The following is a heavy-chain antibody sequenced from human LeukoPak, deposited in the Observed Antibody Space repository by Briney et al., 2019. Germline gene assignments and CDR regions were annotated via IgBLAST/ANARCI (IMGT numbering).Heavy chain of an antibody. V-gene: IGHV4-31*03. D-gene: IGHD6-6*01. J-gene: IGHJ4*02. CDR1: GGSISSGGYY. CDR3: ARGRGSSSYVAFDY. CDR2: IYYSGST. Sequence: NPSQTLSLTCTVSGGSISSGGYYWSWIRQHPGKGLEWIGYIYYSGSTNYNLSLKSRVTISVDTSKNQFSLKLSSVTAADTAVYYCARGRGSSSYVAFDYWGQGTLVTVSS.